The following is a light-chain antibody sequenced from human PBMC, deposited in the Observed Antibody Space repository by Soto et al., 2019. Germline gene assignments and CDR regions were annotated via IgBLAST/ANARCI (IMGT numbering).Light chain of an antibody. Sequence: SVLTQPASVSGSPGQSIPISCPGTSRDVGGYNYVYWYQQHPGKAPKLMIYEVSNRPSGVSNRFYGSKSGNTASLTISGLQAEDEADYYCSSYTSSSTLYVFGTGTKVTVL. CDR3: SSYTSSSTLYV. J-gene: IGLJ1*01. V-gene: IGLV2-14*01. CDR2: EVS. CDR1: SRDVGGYNY.